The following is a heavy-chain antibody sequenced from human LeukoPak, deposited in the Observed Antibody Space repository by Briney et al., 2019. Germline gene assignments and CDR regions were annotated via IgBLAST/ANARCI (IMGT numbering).Heavy chain of an antibody. V-gene: IGHV4-59*01. CDR3: ARAPGDYGGYDAFDI. Sequence: PSETLSLTCTVSGGSISSYYWSWIRQPPGKGLEWIGYIYYSGSTNYNPSLKSRVTISVDTSKNQFSLKLSSVTAADTAVYYCARAPGDYGGYDAFDIWGQGAMVTVSS. D-gene: IGHD4-17*01. J-gene: IGHJ3*02. CDR2: IYYSGST. CDR1: GGSISSYY.